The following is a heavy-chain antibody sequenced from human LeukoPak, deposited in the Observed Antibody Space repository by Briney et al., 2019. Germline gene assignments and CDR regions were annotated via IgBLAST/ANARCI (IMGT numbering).Heavy chain of an antibody. CDR1: GFTFTSSA. CDR2: IVVGSGNT. D-gene: IGHD6-13*01. Sequence: SVKVSCKASGFTFTSSAVQWVRQARGQRPEWIGWIVVGSGNTNYAQKFQERVTITRDTSTSTAYMELSSLRSEDTAVYYCAAVAAAGHRLDYWGQGTLVTVSS. CDR3: AAVAAAGHRLDY. J-gene: IGHJ4*02. V-gene: IGHV1-58*01.